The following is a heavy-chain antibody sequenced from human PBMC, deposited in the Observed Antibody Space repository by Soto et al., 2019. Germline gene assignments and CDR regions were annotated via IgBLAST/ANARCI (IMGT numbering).Heavy chain of an antibody. CDR3: VRDGSGYNYAQGIFEI. CDR2: ISSSSSYI. Sequence: EVQLVESGGGLVKPGGSLRLSCAVSGFTFSKYSMNWVRQAPGKGLEWVSSISSSSSYIYYADSVKGRFTISRDNAKNSLHLQMNSLRAEDTAVYYCVRDGSGYNYAQGIFEIWGQGTMVTVSS. V-gene: IGHV3-21*01. D-gene: IGHD5-18*01. J-gene: IGHJ3*02. CDR1: GFTFSKYS.